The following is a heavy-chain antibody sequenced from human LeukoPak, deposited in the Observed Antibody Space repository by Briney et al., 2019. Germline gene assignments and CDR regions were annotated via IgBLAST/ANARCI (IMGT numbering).Heavy chain of an antibody. J-gene: IGHJ5*02. D-gene: IGHD2-2*01. V-gene: IGHV4-39*07. CDR3: ARGYCSSTSCYNWFDP. Sequence: SETLSLTCTVSGGSISSSFYYWGWIRQPPGKGLEWIGEINHSGSTNYNPSLKSRVTISVDTSKNQFSLKLSSVTAADTAVYYCARGYCSSTSCYNWFDPWGQGTLVTVSS. CDR2: INHSGST. CDR1: GGSISSSFYY.